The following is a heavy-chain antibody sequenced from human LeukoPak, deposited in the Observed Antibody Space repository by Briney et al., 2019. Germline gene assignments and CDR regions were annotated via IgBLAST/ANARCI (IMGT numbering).Heavy chain of an antibody. D-gene: IGHD5-24*01. J-gene: IGHJ4*02. CDR2: IKQDGSEK. Sequence: PGGSLRLSCAASGFTFSSYGMHWVRQAPGKGLEWVANIKQDGSEKYYVDSVKGRFTISRDNAKNSLYLQMNSLRAEDTAVYYCARGRGNGYNSYFDYWGQGTLVTVSS. CDR3: ARGRGNGYNSYFDY. CDR1: GFTFSSYG. V-gene: IGHV3-7*01.